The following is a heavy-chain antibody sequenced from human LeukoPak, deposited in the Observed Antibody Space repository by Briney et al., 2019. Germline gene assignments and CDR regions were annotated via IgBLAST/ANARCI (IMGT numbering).Heavy chain of an antibody. D-gene: IGHD1-26*01. J-gene: IGHJ4*02. CDR2: IHHSGTT. V-gene: IGHV4-59*03. CDR3: ATNTGSFFAWFDY. CDR1: AGSFNRFY. Sequence: SETLSLTCSVSAGSFNRFYWNWIRQSPGKGLEWVGFIHHSGTTKINPSLQSRVTMSIDTSKNQLSLKLTSVPDADSALYFCATNTGSFFAWFDYWGQGILVTVSS.